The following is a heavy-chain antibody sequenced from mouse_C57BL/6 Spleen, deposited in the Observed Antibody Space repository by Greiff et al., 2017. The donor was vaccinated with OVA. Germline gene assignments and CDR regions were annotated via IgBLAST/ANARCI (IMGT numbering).Heavy chain of an antibody. CDR3: ATTYYSNYVWYFDF. V-gene: IGHV2-2*01. Sequence: QVQLQQSGPGLVQPSQSLSITCTVSGFSLTSYGVHWVRQSPGKGLEWLGVIWSGGSTDYNAAFISRLSISKDNSKSQVFFKMNSLQADDTAIYYCATTYYSNYVWYFDFWGTGTTVTVSS. J-gene: IGHJ1*03. CDR2: IWSGGST. D-gene: IGHD2-5*01. CDR1: GFSLTSYG.